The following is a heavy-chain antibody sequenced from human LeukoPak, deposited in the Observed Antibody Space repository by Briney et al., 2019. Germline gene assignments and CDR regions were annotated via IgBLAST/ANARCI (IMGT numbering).Heavy chain of an antibody. J-gene: IGHJ4*02. CDR1: GGSISSSSYY. D-gene: IGHD5-18*01. Sequence: PSETLSLTCTVSGGSISSSSYYWGWIRQPPGKGLEWIVSIYYSGSTYYNPSLKSRVTISVDTSKNQFSLKLSSVTAADTTVYYCARNRGYSYGELFDYWGQGTLVTVSS. V-gene: IGHV4-39*01. CDR2: IYYSGST. CDR3: ARNRGYSYGELFDY.